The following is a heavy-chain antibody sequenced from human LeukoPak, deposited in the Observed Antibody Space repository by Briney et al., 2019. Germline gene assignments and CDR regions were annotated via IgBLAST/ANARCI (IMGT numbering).Heavy chain of an antibody. CDR2: IIPIFGTA. CDR3: ARDSYCGGDCYYFDY. J-gene: IGHJ4*02. Sequence: SVKVSCKASGGTFSSYAISWVRQAPGQGLEWMGGIIPIFGTANYAQKFQGRVTITADESTSTAYMELSSLRSEDTAVYYCARDSYCGGDCYYFDYWGQGTLVTVSS. V-gene: IGHV1-69*01. D-gene: IGHD2-21*01. CDR1: GGTFSSYA.